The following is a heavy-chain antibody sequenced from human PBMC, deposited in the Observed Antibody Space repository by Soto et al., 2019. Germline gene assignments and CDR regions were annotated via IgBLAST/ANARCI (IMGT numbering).Heavy chain of an antibody. D-gene: IGHD4-17*01. Sequence: ASVKVSCKGSGYDFTTYGITWVRQAPGQGLEWMAWISAHNGNTNYAPNLQGRVTVTRDTSTSTAYMERVCLRSEDTAVYYCARGLEYGGNSDAFDIWGQGTMVTVS. CDR2: ISAHNGNT. V-gene: IGHV1-18*01. J-gene: IGHJ3*02. CDR1: GYDFTTYG. CDR3: ARGLEYGGNSDAFDI.